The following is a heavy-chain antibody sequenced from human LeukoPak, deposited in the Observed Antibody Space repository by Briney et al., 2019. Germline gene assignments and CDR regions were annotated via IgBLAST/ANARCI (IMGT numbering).Heavy chain of an antibody. CDR2: INPNSGGT. CDR1: GYTFTGYY. Sequence: ASVKVSCKASGYTFTGYYMHWVRQAPGQGLEWMGWINPNSGGTNYAQKFQGRVTMTRDTSISTAYMELSSLRSEDTAVYYCTTEQTTPRGYYWGQGTLVTVSS. J-gene: IGHJ4*02. V-gene: IGHV1-2*02. D-gene: IGHD4-11*01. CDR3: TTEQTTPRGYY.